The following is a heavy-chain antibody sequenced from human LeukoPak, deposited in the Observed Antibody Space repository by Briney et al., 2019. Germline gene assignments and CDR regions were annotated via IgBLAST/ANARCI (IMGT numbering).Heavy chain of an antibody. CDR3: ARENYYGMDV. Sequence: SETLSLTCTVSGGSNRGNYWSWIRQPPGKGLEWIGYFYYSGSTNYNPSLKSRVTMSVDTSKNQFSLRLSSVTAADTAVYYCARENYYGMDVWGQGTTVIVSS. J-gene: IGHJ6*02. CDR1: GGSNRGNY. V-gene: IGHV4-59*01. CDR2: FYYSGST.